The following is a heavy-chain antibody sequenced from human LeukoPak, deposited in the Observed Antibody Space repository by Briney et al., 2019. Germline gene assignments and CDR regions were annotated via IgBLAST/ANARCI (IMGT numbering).Heavy chain of an antibody. J-gene: IGHJ5*02. CDR1: GGTFSRYA. CDR3: ARDRRCSGGSCPVGFDP. D-gene: IGHD2-15*01. V-gene: IGHV1-69*05. Sequence: SVKVSCKASGGTFSRYAISWVRQAPGQGLEWMGRIIPIFGTANYAQKFQGRVTITTDESTSTAYMELSSLRSEDTAVYYCARDRRCSGGSCPVGFDPWGQGTLVTVSS. CDR2: IIPIFGTA.